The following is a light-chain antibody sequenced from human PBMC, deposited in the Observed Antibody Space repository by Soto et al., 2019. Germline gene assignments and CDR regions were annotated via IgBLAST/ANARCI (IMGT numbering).Light chain of an antibody. J-gene: IGKJ5*01. CDR2: SAS. CDR3: QQYNEWPVA. Sequence: EVLRTHYKITLSASPVKRVGLSGRASQSVSDNVAWYQQRPGQSPRLLMHSASARAAGLPARFSGSGSGTEFSLSIHSLQSEDFAVYFCQQYNEWPVAFGQGTRLEIK. V-gene: IGKV3-15*01. CDR1: QSVSDN.